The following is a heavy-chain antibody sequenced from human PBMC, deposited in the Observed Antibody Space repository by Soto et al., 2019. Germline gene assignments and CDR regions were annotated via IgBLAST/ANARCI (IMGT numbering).Heavy chain of an antibody. J-gene: IGHJ4*02. CDR2: MRPNNGNT. V-gene: IGHV1-8*01. CDR3: ASWAGYSK. Sequence: QVQLVQSGAEVKKPGASVKVSCKASGYTFTNCDINWVRQATGLGLEWMGWMRPNNGNTGYAQKFQGRVTMTRNTSINTAYMELSSLRSEDTAVYYCASWAGYSKWGQGTLVTVSS. CDR1: GYTFTNCD. D-gene: IGHD3-9*01.